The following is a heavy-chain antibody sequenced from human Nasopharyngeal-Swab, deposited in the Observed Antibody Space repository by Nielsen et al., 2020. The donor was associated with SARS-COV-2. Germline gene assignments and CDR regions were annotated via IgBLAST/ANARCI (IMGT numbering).Heavy chain of an antibody. CDR3: ARDTRRGGVDY. J-gene: IGHJ4*02. CDR2: INDSGST. D-gene: IGHD2-15*01. Sequence: SETLSLTCAVYGGSFSGDYWSWIRQPPGKGLEWIGEINDSGSTNYNPPLKSRVTISVDTSKNQFSLRLSSLTAADTAVYYCARDTRRGGVDYWGQGTLVTVSS. V-gene: IGHV4-34*01. CDR1: GGSFSGDY.